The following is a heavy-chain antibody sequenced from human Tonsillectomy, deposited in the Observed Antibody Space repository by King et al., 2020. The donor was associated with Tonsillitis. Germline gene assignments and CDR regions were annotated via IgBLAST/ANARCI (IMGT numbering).Heavy chain of an antibody. J-gene: IGHJ4*02. CDR1: GFTFNSYW. D-gene: IGHD3-10*01. CDR3: ARVIGIPGIGTDY. Sequence: VQLVESGGGLVQPGGSLRLSCVASGFTFNSYWMHWVRQAPGKGLVWVSRTNIDETDTSNADSVKGRFTTSRDNAKNTLYLQMKNLRAEAPAIYYCARVIGIPGIGTDYWGQGTLVTVSS. CDR2: TNIDETDT. V-gene: IGHV3-74*01.